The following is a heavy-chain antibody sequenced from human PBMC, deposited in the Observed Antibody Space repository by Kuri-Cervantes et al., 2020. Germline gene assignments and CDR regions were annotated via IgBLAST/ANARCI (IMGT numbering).Heavy chain of an antibody. CDR1: GFTFSSYV. J-gene: IGHJ4*02. Sequence: GGSLRLSCAASGFTFSSYVMHWFRQAPGKGLEWVAVIWYDGSNKYYADSVKGRFTISRDNSKNTLYLQMNSLRAEDTAVYYCARASPYFDYWGQGTLVTVSS. V-gene: IGHV3-33*01. CDR3: ARASPYFDY. CDR2: IWYDGSNK.